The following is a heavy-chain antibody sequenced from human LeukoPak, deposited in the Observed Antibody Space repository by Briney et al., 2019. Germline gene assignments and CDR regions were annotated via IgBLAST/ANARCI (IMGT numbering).Heavy chain of an antibody. V-gene: IGHV1-2*04. J-gene: IGHJ4*02. Sequence: ASVKVSCKASGYTFTGYYMHWVRQAPGQGLEWMGWINPNSGITFYEQKFQGWATLTRETSISTAYMEVIGLTSDDTAVYYCARGVQAQDFDYWGQGTLVTVSS. CDR1: GYTFTGYY. CDR3: ARGVQAQDFDY. CDR2: INPNSGIT.